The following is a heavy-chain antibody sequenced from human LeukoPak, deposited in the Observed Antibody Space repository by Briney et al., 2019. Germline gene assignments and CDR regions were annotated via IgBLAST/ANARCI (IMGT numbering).Heavy chain of an antibody. CDR2: IYSSGST. CDR3: ASKLRYCSGGSCYSAANDYYYYYYMDV. J-gene: IGHJ6*03. D-gene: IGHD2-15*01. V-gene: IGHV4-59*11. CDR1: GGSISSHY. Sequence: SETLSLTCTVSGGSISSHYWSWIRQPPGKGLEWIGYIYSSGSTNYNPSLKSRVTISVDTSKNQFSLKLSSVTAADTAVYYCASKLRYCSGGSCYSAANDYYYYYYMDVWGKGTTVTVSS.